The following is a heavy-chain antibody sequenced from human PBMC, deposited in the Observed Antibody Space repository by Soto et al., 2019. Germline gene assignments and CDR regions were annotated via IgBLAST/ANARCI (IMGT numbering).Heavy chain of an antibody. V-gene: IGHV1-8*01. CDR2: VNPNSGDT. D-gene: IGHD4-17*01. CDR1: GFTFTSYD. Sequence: VQLLQSGAEVKKPGASVKVSCKTSGFTFTSYDINWVRQATGQGRAWMGWVNPNSGDTDYAQKFQGRVTMTRNTSITTAYLELSSLSSEDTAVYYCARVPFVNFGDSVPFDYWGQGTLVTVSS. CDR3: ARVPFVNFGDSVPFDY. J-gene: IGHJ4*02.